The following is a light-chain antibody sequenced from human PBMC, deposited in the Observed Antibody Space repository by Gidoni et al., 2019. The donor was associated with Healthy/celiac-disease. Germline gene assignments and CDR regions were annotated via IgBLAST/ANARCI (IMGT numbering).Light chain of an antibody. CDR1: QSISSY. V-gene: IGKV1-39*01. CDR2: AAS. J-gene: IGKJ5*01. Sequence: DIQIPPSPSSLSAYVGDRVTITCRASQSISSYVNWYQQKPGKAPKLLIDAASRLQRGVPSRFSGSGSGTYFTLTISRLQPEDFATYYCQQSYSTLFTFGQGTRLEIK. CDR3: QQSYSTLFT.